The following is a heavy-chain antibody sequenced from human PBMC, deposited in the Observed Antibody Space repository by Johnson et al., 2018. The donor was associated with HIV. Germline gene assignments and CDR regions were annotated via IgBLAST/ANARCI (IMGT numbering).Heavy chain of an antibody. D-gene: IGHD1-1*01. CDR3: ARVQLERRNPGGSAALDS. Sequence: QVQLVESGGGVVQPGRSLRLSCAASRFTFSSYAMHWVRQAPGQGLEWVAVISYDGSNEYYADSVKGRFTISRDNSKNTLYLQMNSLRAEDKAVYYCARVQLERRNPGGSAALDSLGQGTMVTVSS. V-gene: IGHV3-30*04. J-gene: IGHJ3*02. CDR2: ISYDGSNE. CDR1: RFTFSSYA.